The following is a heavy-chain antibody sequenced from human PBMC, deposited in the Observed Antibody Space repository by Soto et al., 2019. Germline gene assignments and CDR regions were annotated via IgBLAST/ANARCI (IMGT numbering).Heavy chain of an antibody. CDR2: ISYDGSNK. V-gene: IGHV3-30-3*01. CDR3: ARAEIYCSGGSCYSGYFQH. J-gene: IGHJ1*01. D-gene: IGHD2-15*01. Sequence: QVQPVESGGGVVQPGRSLRLSCAASGFTFSSYAMHWVRQAPGKGLEWVAVISYDGSNKYYADSVKGRFTISRDNSKNTLYLQMNSLRAEDTAVYYCARAEIYCSGGSCYSGYFQHWGQGTLVTVSS. CDR1: GFTFSSYA.